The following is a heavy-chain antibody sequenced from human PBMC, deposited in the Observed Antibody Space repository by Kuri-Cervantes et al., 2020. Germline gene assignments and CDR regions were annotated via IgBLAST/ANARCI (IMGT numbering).Heavy chain of an antibody. CDR2: ISSSGSTI. D-gene: IGHD3-3*01. CDR1: GFTFSNAW. Sequence: GGSLRLSCAASGFTFSNAWMSWIRQAPGKGLEWVSYISSSGSTIYYADSVKGRFTISRDNAKNSLYLQMNSLRAEDTAVYYCARGRYDFWSGCFDIWGQGTMVTVSS. J-gene: IGHJ3*02. V-gene: IGHV3-11*01. CDR3: ARGRYDFWSGCFDI.